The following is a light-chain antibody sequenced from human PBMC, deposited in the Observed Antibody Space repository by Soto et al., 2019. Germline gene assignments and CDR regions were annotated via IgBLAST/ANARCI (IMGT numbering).Light chain of an antibody. CDR3: QQYSVTPPNT. CDR1: QIVSSTY. V-gene: IGKV3-20*01. J-gene: IGKJ4*01. CDR2: GAS. Sequence: EIVLTQSPGTLSLSPGERATLSCRASQIVSSTYLAWFQQKPGQAPRLLIYGASTSATGIPDRFSGSGSGTDFTLTISGLEPEDFALYYCQQYSVTPPNTVGGGTKVDIK.